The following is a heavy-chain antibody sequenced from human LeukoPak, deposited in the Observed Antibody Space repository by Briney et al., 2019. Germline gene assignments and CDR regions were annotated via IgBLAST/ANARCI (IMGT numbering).Heavy chain of an antibody. CDR3: AKIGTDNWNYVHFDY. CDR1: GFTFSSYA. J-gene: IGHJ4*02. V-gene: IGHV3-23*01. D-gene: IGHD1-7*01. CDR2: ISGSGGST. Sequence: GGSLRLSCAASGFTFSSYAMRWVRQAPGRGLEWVSAISGSGGSTYYADSVKGRFTISRDNSKNTLYLQMNSLRAEDTAVYYCAKIGTDNWNYVHFDYWGQGTLVTVSS.